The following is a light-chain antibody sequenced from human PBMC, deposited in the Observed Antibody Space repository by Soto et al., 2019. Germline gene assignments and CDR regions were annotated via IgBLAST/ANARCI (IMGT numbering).Light chain of an antibody. V-gene: IGKV3-11*01. J-gene: IGKJ5*01. CDR2: DAS. CDR3: QQRSVWPIT. CDR1: QNVGTS. Sequence: EIVLTQSPATLSLSPGERTTLSCRAGQNVGTSLVWSQQKPGQSPRLLIYDASHRATGVPARFSGSGSGTDFTLTISSLEAEDSAVYYCQQRSVWPITFGQGTRLEIK.